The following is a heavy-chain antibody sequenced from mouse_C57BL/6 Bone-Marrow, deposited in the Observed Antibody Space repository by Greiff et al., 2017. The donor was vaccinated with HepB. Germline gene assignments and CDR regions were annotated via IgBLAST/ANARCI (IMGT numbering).Heavy chain of an antibody. D-gene: IGHD1-1*01. V-gene: IGHV1-39*01. Sequence: EVKLMESGPELVKPGASVKISCKASGYSFTDYNMNWVKQSNGKSLEWIGVIYPNYGTTSYNQKFKSKATLTVDQSSSTAYMQLNSLTSEDSAVYYCANYYGSSYYWYFDVWGTGTTVTVSS. CDR1: GYSFTDYN. J-gene: IGHJ1*03. CDR2: IYPNYGTT. CDR3: ANYYGSSYYWYFDV.